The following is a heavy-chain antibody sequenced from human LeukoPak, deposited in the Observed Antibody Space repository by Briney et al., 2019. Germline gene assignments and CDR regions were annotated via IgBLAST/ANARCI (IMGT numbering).Heavy chain of an antibody. CDR2: IYAGGTT. D-gene: IGHD2-21*01. J-gene: IGHJ5*02. CDR3: ARVVAYRFDP. CDR1: GGSISGYY. Sequence: SETPSLTCNVSGGSISGYYWTWIRQPAGKGLEWIGRIYAGGTTNYNPSFASRVTISADKSKNQFALSLNSVTAADTAVYYCARVVAYRFDPWGQGTLVTVSS. V-gene: IGHV4-4*07.